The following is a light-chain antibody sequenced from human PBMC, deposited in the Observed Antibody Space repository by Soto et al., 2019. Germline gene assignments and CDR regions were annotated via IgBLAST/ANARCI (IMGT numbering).Light chain of an antibody. CDR2: QAS. CDR3: QQYNIRWT. J-gene: IGKJ1*01. V-gene: IGKV1-5*03. Sequence: DIQMTQSPSTLSASVGDRVTITCRASQSISSWLAWYQQKPGKANKLLIYQASSLESVVPSRFSGSGSGTDFTLTIGSVQPDDFATNPCQQYNIRWTCGQGTKVEIK. CDR1: QSISSW.